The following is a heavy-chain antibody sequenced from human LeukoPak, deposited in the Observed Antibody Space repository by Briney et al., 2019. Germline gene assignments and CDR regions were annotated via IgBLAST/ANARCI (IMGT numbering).Heavy chain of an antibody. Sequence: GASVKVSCKASGYTFTGYYMHWVRQAPGQGLEWMGWINPNSGGTNYAQKFQVRVTMTRYTSISTAYMELSRLRSDDTAVYYCARSSTVVTAIFDYWGQGTLVTVSS. V-gene: IGHV1-2*02. J-gene: IGHJ4*02. CDR1: GYTFTGYY. CDR2: INPNSGGT. D-gene: IGHD4-23*01. CDR3: ARSSTVVTAIFDY.